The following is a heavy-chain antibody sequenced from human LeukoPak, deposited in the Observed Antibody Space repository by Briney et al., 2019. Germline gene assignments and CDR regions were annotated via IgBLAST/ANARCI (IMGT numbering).Heavy chain of an antibody. V-gene: IGHV3-30*02. CDR2: IRYDGSNK. Sequence: PGGSLRLSCAASGFIFSSYAMHWVRRAPGKGLEWVTFIRYDGSNKYYAESVKGRFTISRDNSKNTLYLQMNSLRAEDTAVYYCAKAIHSSSSGVVDYWGQGTLVTVSS. CDR3: AKAIHSSSSGVVDY. J-gene: IGHJ4*02. CDR1: GFIFSSYA. D-gene: IGHD6-6*01.